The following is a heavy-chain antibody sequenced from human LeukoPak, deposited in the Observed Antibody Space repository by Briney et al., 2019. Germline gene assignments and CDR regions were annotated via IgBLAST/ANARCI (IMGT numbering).Heavy chain of an antibody. V-gene: IGHV3-30*02. Sequence: RGSLRLSCAASGFTFSSYGMHWVRQAPGKGLEWVAFIRYDGSNKYYADSVKGRFTISRDNSKNTLYLQMNSLRAEDTAVYYCAKGRSGYNYYYMAVWGKGTSVTVSS. D-gene: IGHD3-3*01. CDR2: IRYDGSNK. CDR3: AKGRSGYNYYYMAV. J-gene: IGHJ6*03. CDR1: GFTFSSYG.